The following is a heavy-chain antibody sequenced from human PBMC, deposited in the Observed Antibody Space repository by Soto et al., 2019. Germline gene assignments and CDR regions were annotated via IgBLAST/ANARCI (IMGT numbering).Heavy chain of an antibody. J-gene: IGHJ6*02. Sequence: GASVKVSCKASGYTFTSYGISWVRQAPGQGLEWMGRISAYNGNTNYAQKLQGRVTMTTDTSTSTAYMELRSLRSDDTAVYYCARDQVVPAAIPAPRLSWYYYYGMDVWGQGTTVTVSS. V-gene: IGHV1-18*04. CDR1: GYTFTSYG. CDR3: ARDQVVPAAIPAPRLSWYYYYGMDV. D-gene: IGHD2-2*02. CDR2: ISAYNGNT.